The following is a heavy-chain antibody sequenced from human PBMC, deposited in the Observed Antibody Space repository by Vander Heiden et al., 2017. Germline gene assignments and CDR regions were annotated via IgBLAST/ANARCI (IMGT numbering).Heavy chain of an antibody. CDR3: ARGTPGYTSGYYYFDF. V-gene: IGHV4-4*07. CDR1: GGPINTYY. J-gene: IGHJ4*02. D-gene: IGHD5-18*01. CDR2: IYTGGDT. Sequence: QVQLQESGPGLVKPSETLSLTCTVSGGPINTYYWSWIRQPAGKGLEWIGRIYTGGDTKYNPSLKDRVTISVDSSKNRFSLTLTSVTAADTAVYYCARGTPGYTSGYYYFDFWGRGTLVTVSS.